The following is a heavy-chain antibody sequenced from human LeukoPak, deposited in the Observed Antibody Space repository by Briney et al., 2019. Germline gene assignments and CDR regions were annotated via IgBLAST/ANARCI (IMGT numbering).Heavy chain of an antibody. CDR1: GGSFSGYY. V-gene: IGHV4-34*01. D-gene: IGHD3-9*01. J-gene: IGHJ6*03. CDR2: INHSGST. Sequence: SETLSLTCAVYGGSFSGYYWSWIRQPPGKGLEWIGEINHSGSTNYNPSLKSRVTISVDTSKNQFSLKLSSVTAADTAVYYCAREFGNYDILTGRRIPGYYMDVWGKGTTVTVSS. CDR3: AREFGNYDILTGRRIPGYYMDV.